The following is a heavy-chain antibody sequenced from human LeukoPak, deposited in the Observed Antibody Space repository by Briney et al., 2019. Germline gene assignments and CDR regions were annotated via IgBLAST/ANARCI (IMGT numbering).Heavy chain of an antibody. J-gene: IGHJ4*02. CDR1: GYTFTAYY. CDR2: IIPIFGTT. D-gene: IGHD3-22*01. CDR3: ARYGGAYDSSGYSY. Sequence: GASVKVSCKASGYTFTAYYIHWVRQAPGQGLEWMGRIIPIFGTTNYAQKFQGRVTITTDESTGTAYMELSSLRSEDTAVYYCARYGGAYDSSGYSYWGQGTLVTVSS. V-gene: IGHV1-69*05.